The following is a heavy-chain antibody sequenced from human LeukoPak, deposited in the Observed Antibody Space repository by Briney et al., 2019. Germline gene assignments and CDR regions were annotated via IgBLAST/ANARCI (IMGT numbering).Heavy chain of an antibody. V-gene: IGHV4-39*07. J-gene: IGHJ4*02. Sequence: PSETLSLTSTVSGGSISSSSYYWSSIRQPPGKGLECIGEINHMGSTNSKTSLKTRATISVDTSKNQFSLNLSAVTAADPAVYNCARRPVIGYCSSTSCSRYIVFDNWGQGTLVTLSS. CDR2: INHMGST. CDR3: ARRPVIGYCSSTSCSRYIVFDN. D-gene: IGHD2-2*01. CDR1: GGSISSSSYY.